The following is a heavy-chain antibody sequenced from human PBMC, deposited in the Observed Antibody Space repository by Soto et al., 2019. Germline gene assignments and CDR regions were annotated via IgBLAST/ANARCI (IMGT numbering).Heavy chain of an antibody. D-gene: IGHD2-2*01. V-gene: IGHV4-59*01. CDR2: IYYSGST. J-gene: IGHJ5*02. CDR3: ARFHSSTSNVKNWFGP. Sequence: SETLSLTCTVSGGSISSYYWSWIRQPPGKGLEWIGYIYYSGSTNYNPSLKSRVTISVDTSKNQFSLKLSSVTAADTAVYYCARFHSSTSNVKNWFGPWGQGTLVTVSS. CDR1: GGSISSYY.